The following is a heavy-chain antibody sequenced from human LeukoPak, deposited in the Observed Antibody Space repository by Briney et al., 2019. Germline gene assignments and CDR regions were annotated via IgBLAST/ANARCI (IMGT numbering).Heavy chain of an antibody. CDR1: GGSISSHY. Sequence: SETLSLTCTVSGGSISSHYWSWIRQPPGKGLEWIGYIYYSGSTNYNPSLKSRVTISVDTSKNQFSLKLSSVTAADTAVYYCARGTAAVGRSMDVWGQGTTVTVSS. CDR2: IYYSGST. CDR3: ARGTAAVGRSMDV. J-gene: IGHJ6*02. V-gene: IGHV4-59*11. D-gene: IGHD6-13*01.